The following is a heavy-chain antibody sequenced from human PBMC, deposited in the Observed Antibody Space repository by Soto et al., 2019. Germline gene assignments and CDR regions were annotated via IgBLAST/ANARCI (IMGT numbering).Heavy chain of an antibody. J-gene: IGHJ2*01. Sequence: QGQLQDSGPGLVKPSETLSLPCTVSGGSVNSGSYYWNWISQPPGKGLEWIGYIYYTGSTNYTPSLESRVTISVDTSTNQFSLRLSSVTAADTAVYYCSRPDTGGRKYLYFDLWGRGTLVTFSS. CDR3: SRPDTGGRKYLYFDL. V-gene: IGHV4-61*01. CDR2: IYYTGST. D-gene: IGHD2-8*02. CDR1: GGSVNSGSYY.